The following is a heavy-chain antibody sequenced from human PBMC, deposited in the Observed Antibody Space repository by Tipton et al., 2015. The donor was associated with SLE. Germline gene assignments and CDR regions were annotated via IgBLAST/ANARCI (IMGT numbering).Heavy chain of an antibody. CDR2: IYYSGST. CDR3: ARGGFGSSVWLDP. V-gene: IGHV4-59*11. D-gene: IGHD6-6*01. J-gene: IGHJ5*02. Sequence: LRLSCTVSGDSITSLYWSWIRQPPGKGLEWIGYIYYSGSTSYSPSLKSRVTISIHTSKDQFSLKLTSVTAADMAVYYCARGGFGSSVWLDPWGQGTLVTVFS. CDR1: GDSITSLY.